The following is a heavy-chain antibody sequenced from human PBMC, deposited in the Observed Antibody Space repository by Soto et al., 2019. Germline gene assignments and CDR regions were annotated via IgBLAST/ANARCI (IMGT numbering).Heavy chain of an antibody. D-gene: IGHD5-12*01. CDR3: AREAVKYSGYEPSDY. V-gene: IGHV1-69*04. J-gene: IGHJ4*02. CDR1: GGTFSSYT. Sequence: SVKVSCKASGGTFSSYTISWVRQAPGQGLEWMGRIIPILGIANYAQKFQGRVTITADKSTSTAYMELSSLRSEDTAVYYCAREAVKYSGYEPSDYWGQGTLVTVSS. CDR2: IIPILGIA.